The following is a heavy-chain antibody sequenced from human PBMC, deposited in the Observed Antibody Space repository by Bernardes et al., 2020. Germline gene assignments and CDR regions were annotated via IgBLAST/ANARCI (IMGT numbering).Heavy chain of an antibody. J-gene: IGHJ2*01. CDR3: ARQWENWYFEL. CDR2: IWYDGSIK. Sequence: GGSLRLSCAASGFTFSSYGMHRVRQAPGKGLEWVAVIWYDGSIKYYADSVKGRFTISRDNSKNTLYLQMNSLRAEDTAVYYCARQWENWYFELWGRGALVHVSS. CDR1: GFTFSSYG. D-gene: IGHD1-26*01. V-gene: IGHV3-33*01.